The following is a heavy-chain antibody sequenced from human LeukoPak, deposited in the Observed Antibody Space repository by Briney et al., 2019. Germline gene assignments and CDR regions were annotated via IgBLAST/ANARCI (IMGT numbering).Heavy chain of an antibody. V-gene: IGHV3-33*06. D-gene: IGHD1-26*01. J-gene: IGHJ4*02. CDR2: IWYDGSNK. CDR3: AKDYSGSFDY. Sequence: GRSLRLSCAASGFTFSSYGMHWVRQAPGKGLEWVAVIWYDGSNKYYADSVKGRFTISRDNSKNTLYLQMNRLRAEDTAVYYCAKDYSGSFDYWGQGNLVTVSS. CDR1: GFTFSSYG.